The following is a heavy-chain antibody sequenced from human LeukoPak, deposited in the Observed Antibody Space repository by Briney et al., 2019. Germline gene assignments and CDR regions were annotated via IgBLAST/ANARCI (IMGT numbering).Heavy chain of an antibody. D-gene: IGHD3-22*01. J-gene: IGHJ4*02. V-gene: IGHV1-8*01. CDR3: ARSFYDSSGYYYDY. CDR1: GYTFASYD. CDR2: MNPNSGNT. Sequence: ASVKVSCKASGYTFASYDINWVRQATGQGLEWMGWMNPNSGNTGYAQKFQGRVTMTRNTSISTAYMELSSLRSEDTAVYYCARSFYDSSGYYYDYWGQGTLVTVSS.